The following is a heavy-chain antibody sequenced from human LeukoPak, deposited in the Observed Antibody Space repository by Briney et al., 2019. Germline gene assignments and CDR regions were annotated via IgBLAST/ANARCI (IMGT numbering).Heavy chain of an antibody. V-gene: IGHV3-48*01. D-gene: IGHD3-9*01. CDR2: ITIDLTII. CDR1: GFTLSSYS. CDR3: VRDKDWAFDY. Sequence: GGSLRLSCAASGFTLSSYSMNWVRQAPGKGLEWISHITIDLTIIDYADSVKGRFTISRDKAKNSLYLQMNSLRAEDTAVYYCVRDKDWAFDYWGQGTL. J-gene: IGHJ4*02.